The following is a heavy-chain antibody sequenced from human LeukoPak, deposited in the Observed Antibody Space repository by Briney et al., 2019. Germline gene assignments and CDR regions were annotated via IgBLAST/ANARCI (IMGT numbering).Heavy chain of an antibody. D-gene: IGHD3-22*01. V-gene: IGHV5-51*01. CDR3: ARQDADSSGYYSSDY. Sequence: PGGSLKISCKGSGYSFTSYWIGWVRQMPGKGLEWMGIIYPGDSDTRYSPSFQGQVTISADKSISTAYLQWSSLKASDTAMYYCARQDADSSGYYSSDYWGQGTLVTVSS. CDR2: IYPGDSDT. CDR1: GYSFTSYW. J-gene: IGHJ4*02.